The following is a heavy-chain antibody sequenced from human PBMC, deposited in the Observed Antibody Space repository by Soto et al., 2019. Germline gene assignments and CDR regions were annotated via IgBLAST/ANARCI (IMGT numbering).Heavy chain of an antibody. CDR2: IYSDNKT. CDR1: GFTVSSNY. J-gene: IGHJ6*02. D-gene: IGHD2-8*02. Sequence: EVQLVESGGGLIQSGGSLRLSCAASGFTVSSNYMNWVRQAPGKGLEWVSVIYSDNKTYYADSVKGRFTISRDKSKNTLYIQMNRLRAEDTAIYYCVRGYWAGGMDVWGQGTTITVSS. V-gene: IGHV3-53*01. CDR3: VRGYWAGGMDV.